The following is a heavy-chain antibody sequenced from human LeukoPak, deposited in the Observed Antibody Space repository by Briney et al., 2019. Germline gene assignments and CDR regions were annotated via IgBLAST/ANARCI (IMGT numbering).Heavy chain of an antibody. CDR3: ARDVGITVGATDY. J-gene: IGHJ4*02. CDR1: GFTFSSYP. D-gene: IGHD1-26*01. Sequence: PGGSLRLSCAASGFTFSSYPMTWVRQAPRKGLDWVSTIGDSGGNTFYADSVKGRFTISRDNSKNTLFLQMSSLRAEDTAVYYCARDVGITVGATDYWGQGALVTVSS. V-gene: IGHV3-23*01. CDR2: IGDSGGNT.